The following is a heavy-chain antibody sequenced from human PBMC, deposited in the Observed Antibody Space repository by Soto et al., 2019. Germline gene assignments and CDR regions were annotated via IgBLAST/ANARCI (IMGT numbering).Heavy chain of an antibody. V-gene: IGHV5-51*01. CDR2: IYPGDSVT. D-gene: IGHD3-10*01. J-gene: IGHJ4*02. CDR3: SRTMVRGSIPYYFDY. CDR1: GYSFTSYW. Sequence: PGESLKISCKGSGYSFTSYWIGWVRQMPGKGLEWMGIIYPGDSVTRYSPSFQGQVTISSVKSFSTAYLQWSSLKASDITMFFCSRTMVRGSIPYYFDYWGQGTLVTVSS.